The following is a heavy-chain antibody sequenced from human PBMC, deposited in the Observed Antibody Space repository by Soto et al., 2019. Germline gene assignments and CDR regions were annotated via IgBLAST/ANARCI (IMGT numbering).Heavy chain of an antibody. J-gene: IGHJ4*02. CDR3: ARDSLGLRLGELSFE. V-gene: IGHV3-33*01. CDR1: GFTFSSYG. D-gene: IGHD3-16*02. Sequence: ESGGGVVQPGRSLRLSCAASGFTFSSYGMHWVRQAPGKGLEWVAVIWYDGSNKYYADSVKGRFTISRDNSKNTLYLQMNSLRAEDPAVYYCARDSLGLRLGELSFEWGQGTLVTVSS. CDR2: IWYDGSNK.